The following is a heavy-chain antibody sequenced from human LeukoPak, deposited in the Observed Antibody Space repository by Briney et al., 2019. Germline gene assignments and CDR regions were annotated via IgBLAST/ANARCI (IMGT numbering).Heavy chain of an antibody. Sequence: GGSLRLSCAASGFTFSSYSMNWVRQAPGKGLEWVSSISSSSYIYYTDSVKGRFTISRDNAKNSLYLQMNSLRAEDTAVYYCARDFGYYDSSGYCYWGQGTLVTVSS. J-gene: IGHJ4*02. D-gene: IGHD3-22*01. CDR1: GFTFSSYS. CDR3: ARDFGYYDSSGYCY. CDR2: ISSSSYI. V-gene: IGHV3-21*01.